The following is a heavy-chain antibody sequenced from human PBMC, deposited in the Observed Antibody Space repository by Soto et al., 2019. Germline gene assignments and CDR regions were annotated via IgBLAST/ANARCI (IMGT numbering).Heavy chain of an antibody. J-gene: IGHJ6*02. CDR3: AGDKDRQQLGGNYYYIMDV. D-gene: IGHD3-3*02. CDR1: GGTFSSSA. Sequence: QVQLVQSGAEVKKPGSSVKVSCKASGGTFSSSAFSWVRQAPGQGLEWMGGIMPIFRTADYAQKFQGRVTITADESTSTAYMELSSLRSEDTGVYYCAGDKDRQQLGGNYYYIMDVGGQGTTVTVSS. V-gene: IGHV1-69*12. CDR2: IMPIFRTA.